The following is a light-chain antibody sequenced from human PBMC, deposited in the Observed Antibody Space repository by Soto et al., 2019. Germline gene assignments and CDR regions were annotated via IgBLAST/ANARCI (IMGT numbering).Light chain of an antibody. J-gene: IGLJ3*02. CDR2: EVN. V-gene: IGLV2-23*02. CDR3: CSYVGSSILM. CDR1: SSDVGSYNL. Sequence: QSALTQPAYVSGSPGQSITISCTGTSSDVGSYNLVSWYQQLPGKAPKLIIYEVNERPSGISDRFSGSKSGNTASLTISGLQCEDEADYYCCSYVGSSILMFGGGTKVTVL.